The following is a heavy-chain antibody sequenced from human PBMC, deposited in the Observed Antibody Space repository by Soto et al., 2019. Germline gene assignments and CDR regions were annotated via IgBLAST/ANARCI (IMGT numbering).Heavy chain of an antibody. Sequence: GGSLRLSCAASGFTFSDYGMSWVRQAPGKGLEWVSSITASDNYTYYADSVKGRFTISRDNSKNTLYLQMTSLRAEDTAVYYCAKARTNIVVAPAEYWGQGTLVTV. J-gene: IGHJ4*02. V-gene: IGHV3-23*01. CDR3: AKARTNIVVAPAEY. CDR2: ITASDNYT. CDR1: GFTFSDYG. D-gene: IGHD2-2*01.